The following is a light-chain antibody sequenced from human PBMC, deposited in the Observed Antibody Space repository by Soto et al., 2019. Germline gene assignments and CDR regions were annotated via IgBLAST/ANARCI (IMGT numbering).Light chain of an antibody. J-gene: IGLJ3*02. CDR2: EDN. V-gene: IGLV6-57*04. Sequence: NFMLTQPHSVSESPGKTVTISCTRSSGSIASNYVQWYQQRPGSAPTTVIYEDNQRPSGVPDRFSAYIGSSSNSASLTISGLKTEDEADYYCQSYDSDNQVFGGGTKLTVL. CDR1: SGSIASNY. CDR3: QSYDSDNQV.